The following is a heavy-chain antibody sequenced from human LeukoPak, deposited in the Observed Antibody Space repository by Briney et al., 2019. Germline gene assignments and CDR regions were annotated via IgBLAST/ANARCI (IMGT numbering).Heavy chain of an antibody. CDR3: ARDSSAIADNWFDP. CDR2: LYNCATA. J-gene: IGHJ5*02. Sequence: SETLSLTCTVSGGSICSYYWSWIRQPPGKGLEWIGYLYNCATANYNPSLKSRVTISVDTSKNQFSLNLSSVTAADTAVYYCARDSSAIADNWFDPWGQGTLVTVSS. D-gene: IGHD2-2*02. CDR1: GGSICSYY. V-gene: IGHV4-59*01.